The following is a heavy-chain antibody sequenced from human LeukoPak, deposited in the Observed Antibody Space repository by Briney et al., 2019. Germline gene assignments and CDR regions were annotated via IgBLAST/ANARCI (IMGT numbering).Heavy chain of an antibody. CDR1: GYTFTSYD. CDR3: ARAESSYSSSDY. D-gene: IGHD6-6*01. V-gene: IGHV1-8*03. CDR2: MNPNSGNT. J-gene: IGHJ4*02. Sequence: ASVKVSCKASGYTFTSYDINWVRQATGQGLEWMGWMNPNSGNTGYAQKFQGRVTITRNTSISTAYMELSSLRSEDTAVYYCARAESSYSSSDYWGQGTLVTASS.